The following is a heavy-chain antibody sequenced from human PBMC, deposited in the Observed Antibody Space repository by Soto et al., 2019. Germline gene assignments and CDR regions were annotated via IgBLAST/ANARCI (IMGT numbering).Heavy chain of an antibody. CDR3: AKVTFSLGGYCSSTSCYLLGPYDY. D-gene: IGHD2-2*03. V-gene: IGHV3-15*01. J-gene: IGHJ4*02. CDR1: GFTFSNAW. CDR2: IKSKTDGGRT. Sequence: GGSLRLSCAASGFTFSNAWMSWVRQAPGKGLEWVGRIKSKTDGGRTDYAAPVKGRFTISRDDSKNTLYLQMNSLKTEDTAVYYCAKVTFSLGGYCSSTSCYLLGPYDYWGQGTLVTVSS.